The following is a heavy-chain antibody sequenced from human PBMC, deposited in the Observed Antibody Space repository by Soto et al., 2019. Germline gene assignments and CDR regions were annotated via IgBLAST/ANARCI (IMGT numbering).Heavy chain of an antibody. J-gene: IGHJ4*02. D-gene: IGHD3-22*01. CDR2: ISYDGSNK. V-gene: IGHV3-30-3*01. CDR3: ARDPSYDSSGYYPIGY. Sequence: GGSLRLSCAASGFTFSSYAMHWVRQAPGKGLEWVAVISYDGSNKYYADSVKGRFTISRDNSKNTLYLQMNSLRAEDTAVYYCARDPSYDSSGYYPIGYWGQGTLVTVSS. CDR1: GFTFSSYA.